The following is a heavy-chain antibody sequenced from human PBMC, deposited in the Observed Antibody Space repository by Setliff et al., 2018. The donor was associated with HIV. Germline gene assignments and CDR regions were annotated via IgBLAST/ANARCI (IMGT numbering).Heavy chain of an antibody. D-gene: IGHD3-3*01. J-gene: IGHJ4*02. CDR2: IFSSGST. CDR3: ARDLSTHWSGYSLGY. Sequence: PSETLSLTCIVSNGSISRHYWSWIRQPPGKGLDWIGYIFSSGSTNYNPSLKSRVTISVATSKNQFHLELTSVTAADTAIYYCARDLSTHWSGYSLGYWGQGTLVTVSS. V-gene: IGHV4-59*11. CDR1: NGSISRHY.